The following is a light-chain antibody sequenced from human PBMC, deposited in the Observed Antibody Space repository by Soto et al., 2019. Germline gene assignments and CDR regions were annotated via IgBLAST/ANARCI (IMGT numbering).Light chain of an antibody. J-gene: IGKJ1*01. CDR2: GAS. CDR1: QSVSTN. V-gene: IGKV3-20*01. Sequence: VLTQSPATLSLSPGERATLSCVASQSVSTNLAWYQQKPGQAPRLLIYGASSRATGIPDRFSGSGSGTDFTLTISRLEPEDFAVYYCQQYGSSPTWTFGQGTKVDIK. CDR3: QQYGSSPTWT.